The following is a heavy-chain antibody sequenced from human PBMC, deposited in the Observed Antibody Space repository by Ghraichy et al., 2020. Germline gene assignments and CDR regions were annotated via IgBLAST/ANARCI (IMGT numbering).Heavy chain of an antibody. J-gene: IGHJ4*02. CDR3: ARPFCSGGSCDHFDY. D-gene: IGHD2-15*01. CDR1: GGSISSSNYY. Sequence: SETLSLTCTVSGGSISSSNYYWGWIRQPTGKGLEWIATIYYSGTTYYNPSLKSRVTISVDTSKNQFSLKLSSVTAADTAVYYCARPFCSGGSCDHFDYWGQGTLVTVSS. V-gene: IGHV4-39*01. CDR2: IYYSGTT.